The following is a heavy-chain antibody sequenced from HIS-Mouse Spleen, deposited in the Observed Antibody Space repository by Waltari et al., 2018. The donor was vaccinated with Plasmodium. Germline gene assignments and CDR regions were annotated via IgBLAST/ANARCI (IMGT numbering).Heavy chain of an antibody. D-gene: IGHD5-12*01. V-gene: IGHV4-39*07. J-gene: IGHJ4*02. Sequence: QLQLQESCPALVQPSDTLSIPCAVPGGFISSSSSYWVAICQHPGKGLEWIGSIYYSGSTYYNPSLKSRVTISVETSKNQFSLKLSSVTAADTAVYYCARVGRGYSGYDSVVVGYWGQGTLVTVSS. CDR2: IYYSGST. CDR1: GGFISSSSSY. CDR3: ARVGRGYSGYDSVVVGY.